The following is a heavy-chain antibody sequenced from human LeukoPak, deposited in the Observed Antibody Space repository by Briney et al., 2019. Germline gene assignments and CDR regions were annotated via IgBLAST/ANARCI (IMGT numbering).Heavy chain of an antibody. CDR3: ARALYYDSSGEVYDY. Sequence: ASVKVSCKASGGTFSSYAISWVRQAPGQGLEWMGGIIPIFGTANYAQKFQGRVTITADESTSTAYMELSSLRSEDTAVYYCARALYYDSSGEVYDYWGQGTLVTVSS. CDR2: IIPIFGTA. CDR1: GGTFSSYA. V-gene: IGHV1-69*13. J-gene: IGHJ4*02. D-gene: IGHD3-22*01.